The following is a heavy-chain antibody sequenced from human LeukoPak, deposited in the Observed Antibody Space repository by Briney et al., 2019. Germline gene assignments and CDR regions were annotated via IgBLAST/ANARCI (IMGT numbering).Heavy chain of an antibody. D-gene: IGHD2-15*01. J-gene: IGHJ4*02. CDR3: ARDYRGYRAPYYFDY. CDR1: GFTFSSYW. Sequence: GGSLRLSCAASGFTFSSYWMSWVRQAPGKGLEWVANIKQDGSEKYYVDSVKGRFTISRDNAKNSLYLQMNSLRAEDAAVYYCARDYRGYRAPYYFDYWGQGTLVTVSS. V-gene: IGHV3-7*01. CDR2: IKQDGSEK.